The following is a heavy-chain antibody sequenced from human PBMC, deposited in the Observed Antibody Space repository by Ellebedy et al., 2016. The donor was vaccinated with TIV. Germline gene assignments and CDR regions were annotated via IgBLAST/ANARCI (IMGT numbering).Heavy chain of an antibody. D-gene: IGHD6-13*01. CDR1: GYSFTSYW. J-gene: IGHJ4*02. CDR3: ARHQLAAAGTPYFDY. V-gene: IGHV5-51*01. CDR2: IYPGDSDT. Sequence: PGGSLRLSCKGSGYSFTSYWIGWVRQMPGKGLEWMGIIYPGDSDTRYSPSFQGQVTISADKSISTAYLQWSSLKASDTAMYYCARHQLAAAGTPYFDYWGQGTLVTVSS.